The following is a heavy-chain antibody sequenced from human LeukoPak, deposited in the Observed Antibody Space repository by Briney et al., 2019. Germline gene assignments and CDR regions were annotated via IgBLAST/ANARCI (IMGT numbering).Heavy chain of an antibody. V-gene: IGHV4-61*01. D-gene: IGHD3-22*01. CDR2: MYHSGST. CDR1: GGSVSSGTYY. CDR3: ARDEDNSGRYYYYMDV. Sequence: KASDTLSLTCTVSGGSVSSGTYYWNWIRQPPGEGLEWFGYMYHSGSTNYNPSLKSRATISVDTSKNQFSLKLSYVTAADTAVYYCARDEDNSGRYYYYMDVWGKGTTVTVSS. J-gene: IGHJ6*03.